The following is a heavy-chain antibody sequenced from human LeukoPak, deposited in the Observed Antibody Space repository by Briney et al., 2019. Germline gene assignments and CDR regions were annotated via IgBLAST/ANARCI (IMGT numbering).Heavy chain of an antibody. CDR3: ARHRRVYVAVAGLLFDY. CDR1: GFTFSSYS. Sequence: GGSLRLSCAASGFTFSSYSMNWVRQAPGKGLEWVANIKQDGSEKYYVDSVKGRFTISRDNAKNSLYLQMNSLRAEDTAVYYCARHRRVYVAVAGLLFDYWGQGTLVTVSS. D-gene: IGHD6-19*01. CDR2: IKQDGSEK. J-gene: IGHJ4*02. V-gene: IGHV3-7*01.